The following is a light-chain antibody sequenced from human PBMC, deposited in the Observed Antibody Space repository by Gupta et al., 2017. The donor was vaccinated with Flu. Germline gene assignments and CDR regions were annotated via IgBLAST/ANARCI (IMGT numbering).Light chain of an antibody. CDR3: QAWYSGVVV. CDR2: HDA. CDR1: KLGDKY. J-gene: IGLJ2*01. V-gene: IGLV3-1*01. Sequence: SVLTQPPSVSVFPGQTATITCSGNKLGDKYASWYQQKAGQPPILILYHDAKRPSGIPERFSGSNSGNTATLTVSETQVADEADYYCQAWYSGVVVFGGGTKLTVL.